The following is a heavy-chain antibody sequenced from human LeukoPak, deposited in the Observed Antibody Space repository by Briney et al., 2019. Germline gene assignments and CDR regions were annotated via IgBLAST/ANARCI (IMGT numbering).Heavy chain of an antibody. CDR2: TYYSGTT. CDR3: ARSPGGGFDI. Sequence: PSETLSLTCTVSGGSITNFYGGWIRQSPGKGLELIGYTYYSGTTNYSPSLKSRVSISVDTSKKQFSLKLSYVTAADTAVYYCARSPGGGFDIWGQGTMVTVSS. V-gene: IGHV4-59*01. J-gene: IGHJ3*02. D-gene: IGHD2-15*01. CDR1: GGSITNFY.